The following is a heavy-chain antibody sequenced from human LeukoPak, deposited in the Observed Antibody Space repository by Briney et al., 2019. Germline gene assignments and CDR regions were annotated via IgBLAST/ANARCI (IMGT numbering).Heavy chain of an antibody. Sequence: PGGSLRLSCAASGFTFSSYWMHWVRQARGKGGVGGSRINSDGSSKKYADSVKGLFTLSRDNAKNTLYLQMNSLRAEDTAVYYCAREEFRYYFDYWGQGTLVTVSS. CDR1: GFTFSSYW. CDR2: INSDGSSK. D-gene: IGHD3-10*01. V-gene: IGHV3-74*01. CDR3: AREEFRYYFDY. J-gene: IGHJ4*02.